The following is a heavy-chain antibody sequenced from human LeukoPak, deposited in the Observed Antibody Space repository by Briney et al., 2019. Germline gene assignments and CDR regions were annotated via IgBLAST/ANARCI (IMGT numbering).Heavy chain of an antibody. CDR1: GGSVSSGASY. J-gene: IGHJ4*02. D-gene: IGHD3-10*01. V-gene: IGHV4-30-2*01. CDR3: SRAMYGSGSHSRPGFAY. CDR2: IYDSGRT. Sequence: SETLSLTCTVSGGSVSSGASYWNWIRQPPGKGLECIGYIYDSGRTSYKPSLRGRVTISADRSKNQFSLKLTNVTAADTAVYYCSRAMYGSGSHSRPGFAYWGQGTLVTVSS.